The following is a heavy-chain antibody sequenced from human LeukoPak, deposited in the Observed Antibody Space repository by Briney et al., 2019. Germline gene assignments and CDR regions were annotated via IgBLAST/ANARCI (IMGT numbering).Heavy chain of an antibody. CDR1: GGTFSSYA. Sequence: SVKVSCKASGGTFSSYAISWVRQAPGQGLEWMGGIIPFFGTANYAQKFQGRVTITTEESTSTAYMELSSLRSEDTAVYYCARESGYCSGGSCYSYYYMDVWGKGTTVTVSS. J-gene: IGHJ6*03. V-gene: IGHV1-69*05. CDR2: IIPFFGTA. CDR3: ARESGYCSGGSCYSYYYMDV. D-gene: IGHD2-15*01.